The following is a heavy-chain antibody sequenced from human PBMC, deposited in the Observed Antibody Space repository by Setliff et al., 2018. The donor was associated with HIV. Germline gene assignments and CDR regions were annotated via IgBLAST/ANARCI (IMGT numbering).Heavy chain of an antibody. CDR3: ARTQDRYYYYYYMDV. CDR2: MYYDGVTT. Sequence: GGSLRLSCAASGFTFSSYGMHWIRQAPGKGLEWVAVMYYDGVTTYYADSVKGRFTISRDGSKNMIFLQMNSLRAEDTAVYYCARTQDRYYYYYYMDVWGKGTTVTVSS. CDR1: GFTFSSYG. J-gene: IGHJ6*03. V-gene: IGHV3-33*08.